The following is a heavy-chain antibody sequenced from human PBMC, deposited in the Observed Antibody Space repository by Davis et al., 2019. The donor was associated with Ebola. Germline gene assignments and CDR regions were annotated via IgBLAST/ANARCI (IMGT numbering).Heavy chain of an antibody. CDR3: ARGYYGGLSHNWFDP. D-gene: IGHD3-10*01. J-gene: IGHJ5*02. V-gene: IGHV1-18*01. Sequence: AASVKVSCKASGYPFTSFGISWVRQAPGQGLEWMGWINAYNGNTNYAQSFQGRVTMTTDTSTTTAYMELRSLRSEDTAVYYCARGYYGGLSHNWFDPWGQGTLVTVSS. CDR1: GYPFTSFG. CDR2: INAYNGNT.